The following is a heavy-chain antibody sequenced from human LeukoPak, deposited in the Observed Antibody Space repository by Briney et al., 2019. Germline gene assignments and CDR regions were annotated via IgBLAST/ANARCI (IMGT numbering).Heavy chain of an antibody. V-gene: IGHV3-53*01. J-gene: IGHJ4*02. CDR1: GFTVSSNY. CDR3: ARVPFNSGYYPEYFDY. D-gene: IGHD3-22*01. CDR2: IYSGGST. Sequence: GGSLRLSCAASGFTVSSNYMSWVRQPPGKGLEWVSVIYSGGSTYYADSVKGRFTISRDIPKNILYLQINSLRAEDTAVYYCARVPFNSGYYPEYFDYWGQGALVTVS.